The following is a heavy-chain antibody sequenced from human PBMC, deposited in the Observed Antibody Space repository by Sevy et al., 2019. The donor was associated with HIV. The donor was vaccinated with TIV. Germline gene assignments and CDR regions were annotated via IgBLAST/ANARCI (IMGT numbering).Heavy chain of an antibody. V-gene: IGHV3-7*01. D-gene: IGHD3-22*01. CDR2: IKQDESEK. CDR3: AKGNSGSFDY. CDR1: GFSFSTYW. J-gene: IGHJ4*02. Sequence: GGSLRLSCAASGFSFSTYWMHWVRQAPGKGLEWVANIKQDESEKYYVASVKGRFTISRDNAKNSVYLEMNSLRPVDTAIYYCAKGNSGSFDYWGQGTLVTVSS.